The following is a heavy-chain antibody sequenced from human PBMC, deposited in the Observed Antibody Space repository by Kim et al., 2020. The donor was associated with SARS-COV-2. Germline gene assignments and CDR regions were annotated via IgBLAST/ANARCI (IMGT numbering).Heavy chain of an antibody. CDR3: AKFWGGHDAFDI. V-gene: IGHV3-30*18. CDR1: GFTFSSYG. J-gene: IGHJ3*02. D-gene: IGHD3-16*01. CDR2: ISYDGSNK. Sequence: GGSLRLSCAASGFTFSSYGMHWVRQAPGKGLEWVAVISYDGSNKYYADSMKGRFTISRDNSKNTLYLQMNSLRAEDTAVYYCAKFWGGHDAFDIWGQGTMVTVSS.